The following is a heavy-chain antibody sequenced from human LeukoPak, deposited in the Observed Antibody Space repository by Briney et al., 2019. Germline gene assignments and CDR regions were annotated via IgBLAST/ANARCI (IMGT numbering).Heavy chain of an antibody. CDR3: ARVGYGLVGP. D-gene: IGHD3/OR15-3a*01. CDR2: MNPNSGNT. V-gene: IGHV1-8*03. Sequence: GASVKVSCKASGYTFTSYYMHWVRQAPGQGLEWMGWMNPNSGNTGHAQKFQGRVTITRNTSISTAYMELSSLRSEDTAVYYCARVGYGLVGPWGQGTLVTVSS. CDR1: GYTFTSYY. J-gene: IGHJ5*02.